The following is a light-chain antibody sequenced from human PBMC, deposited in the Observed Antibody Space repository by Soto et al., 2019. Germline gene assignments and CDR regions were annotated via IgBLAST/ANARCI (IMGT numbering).Light chain of an antibody. CDR1: QSVSRS. V-gene: IGKV3-11*01. CDR2: DAS. Sequence: EIVLTQSPATLSLSPGDRAVLSCRASQSVSRSLTWYQHKPGQAPRLLIYDASTRATGIPRRFSGSGSGTDFTLTISNLAPEDFAVYYCQQRSNRFGGGTKVEIQ. CDR3: QQRSNR. J-gene: IGKJ4*01.